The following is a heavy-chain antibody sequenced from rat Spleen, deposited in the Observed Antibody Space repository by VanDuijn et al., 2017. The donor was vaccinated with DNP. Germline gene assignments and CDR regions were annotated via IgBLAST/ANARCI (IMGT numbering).Heavy chain of an antibody. CDR3: ARGDILRSFDY. CDR1: GFTFSNYD. J-gene: IGHJ2*01. D-gene: IGHD1-6*01. CDR2: IVYDGSST. V-gene: IGHV5-7*01. Sequence: EVQLVESGGGLVQPGRSLKLSCAASGFTFSNYDMAWVRQTPKKGLEWVATIVYDGSSTYYGGSVKGRFTISRDNAESTLYLQLDSLRSEDTATYYCARGDILRSFDYWGQGVMVTVSS.